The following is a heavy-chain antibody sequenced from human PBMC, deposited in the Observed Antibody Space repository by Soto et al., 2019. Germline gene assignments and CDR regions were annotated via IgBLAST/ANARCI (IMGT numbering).Heavy chain of an antibody. V-gene: IGHV1-69*06. CDR2: IIPIFGTA. Sequence: QVQLVQSGAEVKKPGSSVKVSCKASGGTFSSYAISWVRQAPGQGLEWMGGIIPIFGTANYAQKFQGRVTITADKSTSTAYMELSSLRSEDTAVYYCARVDGSGSYYYYGMDVWGQGPTVTVSS. CDR3: ARVDGSGSYYYYGMDV. CDR1: GGTFSSYA. J-gene: IGHJ6*02. D-gene: IGHD3-10*01.